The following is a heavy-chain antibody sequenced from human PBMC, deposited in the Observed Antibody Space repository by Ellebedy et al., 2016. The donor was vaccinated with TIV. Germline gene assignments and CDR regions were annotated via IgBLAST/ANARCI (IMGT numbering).Heavy chain of an antibody. V-gene: IGHV1-18*01. CDR3: AREADSDALDI. J-gene: IGHJ3*02. CDR2: ISTYSGNT. CDR1: GYTFSRHG. D-gene: IGHD2-15*01. Sequence: AASVKVSCKTSGYTFSRHGLSWVRQAPGQGLEWMGWISTYSGNTKYAPKFQGRVTMTTDTSTGTAYMELRSLTSADAAVYYCAREADSDALDIWGQGTMVIVSS.